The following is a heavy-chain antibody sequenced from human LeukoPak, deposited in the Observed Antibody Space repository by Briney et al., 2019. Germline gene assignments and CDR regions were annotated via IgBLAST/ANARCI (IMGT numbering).Heavy chain of an antibody. CDR1: GFTFSSYS. Sequence: GGSLTLFCTASGFTFSSYSMNWGRQAPGEGRVCFSSISKRSSYIYRTHSVKGLLTISRNNAKNSLYLQMNSVRAEATSVYVCARDRELSDSSGYYPTFDSWGPGALVTVSP. CDR3: ARDRELSDSSGYYPTFDS. D-gene: IGHD3-22*01. CDR2: ISKRSSYI. J-gene: IGHJ4*02. V-gene: IGHV3-21*01.